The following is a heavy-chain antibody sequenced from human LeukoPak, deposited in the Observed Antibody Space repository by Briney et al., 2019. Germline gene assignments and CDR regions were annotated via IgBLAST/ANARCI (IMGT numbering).Heavy chain of an antibody. CDR2: ISYDGSNK. D-gene: IGHD3-22*01. V-gene: IGHV3-30-3*01. CDR1: GFTFSSYA. J-gene: IGHJ4*02. CDR3: ARDGPPYDSSGYYSYYFDY. Sequence: PGGSLRLSCAASGFTFSSYAMHWVRQAPGKGLEWVAVISYDGSNKYYADSVQGRFTISRDNSKNTLYLQMNSLRAEDTAVYYCARDGPPYDSSGYYSYYFDYWGQGTLVTVSS.